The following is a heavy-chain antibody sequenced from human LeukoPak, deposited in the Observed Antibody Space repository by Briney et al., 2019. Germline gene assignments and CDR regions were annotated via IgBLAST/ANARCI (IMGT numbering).Heavy chain of an antibody. CDR1: GFDFEDYA. CDR2: ISWNSGAK. Sequence: GGSLRLSCAAPGFDFEDYAIHWVRQVPGKGLEWVSGISWNSGAKACADSVRGRFTISRDNAKNSLYLQMNSLRGEDTALYYCAKARLMAAPFYYYGMDVWGPGTTVTVSS. J-gene: IGHJ6*02. CDR3: AKARLMAAPFYYYGMDV. V-gene: IGHV3-9*01. D-gene: IGHD5-24*01.